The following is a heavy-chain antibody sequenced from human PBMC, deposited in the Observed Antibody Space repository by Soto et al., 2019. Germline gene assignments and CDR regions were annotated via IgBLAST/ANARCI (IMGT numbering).Heavy chain of an antibody. D-gene: IGHD2-2*01. J-gene: IGHJ6*02. CDR3: ARGSGEYQYGGSTYGMDV. Sequence: SETLSLTCTVSGGSISSGGYYWSWIRQHPGKGLEWIGYIYYSGSTYYNPSLKSRVTISVETSKNQFSLKLSSVTAADTAVYYCARGSGEYQYGGSTYGMDVWGQGTTVTVSS. CDR2: IYYSGST. CDR1: GGSISSGGYY. V-gene: IGHV4-31*03.